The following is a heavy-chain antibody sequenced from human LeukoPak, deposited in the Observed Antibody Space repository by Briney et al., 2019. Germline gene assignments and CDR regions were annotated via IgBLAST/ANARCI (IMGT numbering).Heavy chain of an antibody. D-gene: IGHD2-15*01. CDR3: ARAGGEGGYCSGGSCYQLYDY. Sequence: ASVKVSCKASGYAFTSYGISWVRQAPGQGLEWMGWISAYNGNTNYAQKLQGRVTMTTDTSTSTAYMELRSLRSDDTAVYYCARAGGEGGYCSGGSCYQLYDYWGQGTLVTVSS. CDR1: GYAFTSYG. CDR2: ISAYNGNT. V-gene: IGHV1-18*01. J-gene: IGHJ4*02.